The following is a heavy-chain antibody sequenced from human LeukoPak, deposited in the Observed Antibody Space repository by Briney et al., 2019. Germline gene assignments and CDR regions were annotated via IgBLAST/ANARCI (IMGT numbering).Heavy chain of an antibody. V-gene: IGHV3-7*01. D-gene: IGHD1-26*01. CDR3: ARERSGSYHAASDY. Sequence: PSETLSLTCTVSGGSISSSSYYWGWIRQPPGKGLEWVANIKQDGSEKYYVDSVKGRFTISRDNAKKSLYLQMNSLRAEDTAVYHCARERSGSYHAASDYWGQGTLVTVSS. CDR1: GGSISSSSYY. CDR2: IKQDGSEK. J-gene: IGHJ4*02.